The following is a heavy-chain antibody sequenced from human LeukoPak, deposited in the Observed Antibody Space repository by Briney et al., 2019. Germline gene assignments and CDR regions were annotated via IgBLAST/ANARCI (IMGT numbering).Heavy chain of an antibody. V-gene: IGHV3-23*01. CDR2: ISGSGGST. CDR3: AKELSYDSSAQDY. D-gene: IGHD3-22*01. CDR1: GFPFCSYA. J-gene: IGHJ4*02. Sequence: GFLKLSCSASGFPFCSYAMSLVRQAPGKGLEWVSAISGSGGSTYYADSVKGRFTISRDNSKNTLYLQMNSLRAEDTAVYYCAKELSYDSSAQDYWGQGTLVTVSS.